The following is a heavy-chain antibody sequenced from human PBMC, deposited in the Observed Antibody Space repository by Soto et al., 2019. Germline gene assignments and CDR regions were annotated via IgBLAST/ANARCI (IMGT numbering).Heavy chain of an antibody. CDR2: IYYSGST. D-gene: IGHD6-13*01. J-gene: IGHJ4*02. CDR3: ARGGIAAAAPPDY. Sequence: QVQLQESGPGLVKPSQTLSLTCTVSGGSISSGDYYWSWIRQHPGKGLEWIGYIYYSGSTYYNPSLKSRVTISVDTSKNQFSLKLSSVTAADTAVYYCARGGIAAAAPPDYWGQGTLVTVSS. CDR1: GGSISSGDYY. V-gene: IGHV4-31*03.